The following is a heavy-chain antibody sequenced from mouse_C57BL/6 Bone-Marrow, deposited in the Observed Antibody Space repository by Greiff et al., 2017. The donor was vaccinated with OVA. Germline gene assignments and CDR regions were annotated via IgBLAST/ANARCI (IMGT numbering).Heavy chain of an antibody. J-gene: IGHJ2*01. D-gene: IGHD1-1*01. CDR1: GYAFTNYL. CDR3: ARSGMTTVDPYYFDY. V-gene: IGHV1-54*01. Sequence: VQLQQSGAELVRPGTSVKVSCKASGYAFTNYLIEWVKQRPGQGLEWIGVINPGSGGTNYNEKFKGKATLTADKSSSTAYMQLSSLTSEDSAVYFCARSGMTTVDPYYFDYWGQGTTLTVSS. CDR2: INPGSGGT.